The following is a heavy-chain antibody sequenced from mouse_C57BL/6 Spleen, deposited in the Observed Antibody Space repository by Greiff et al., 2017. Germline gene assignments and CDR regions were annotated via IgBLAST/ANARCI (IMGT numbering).Heavy chain of an antibody. J-gene: IGHJ4*01. CDR1: GFSLSTSGMG. CDR3: ARGAQFYAMDY. Sequence: QVTLKESGPGILQSSQTLSLTCSFSGFSLSTSGMGVSWIRQPPGQGLEWLAHNYWDDDKRSNPSLKSRLTISKDTSRNQVFLTITSVDTAATATDCCARGAQFYAMDYWGQGTSGTVSS. V-gene: IGHV8-12*01. CDR2: NYWDDDK. D-gene: IGHD3-2*02.